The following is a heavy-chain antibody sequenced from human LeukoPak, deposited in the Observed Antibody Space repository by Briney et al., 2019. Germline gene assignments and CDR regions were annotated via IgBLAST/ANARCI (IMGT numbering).Heavy chain of an antibody. Sequence: SETLSLTCAVYGGSFSGYYWSWIRQPPGKGLEWIGEINHSGSTNYNPSLKSQVTISVDTSKNQFSLKLSSVTAADTAVYYCARALVRWHSVRFDYWGQGTLVTVSS. D-gene: IGHD4-23*01. CDR3: ARALVRWHSVRFDY. V-gene: IGHV4-34*01. CDR2: INHSGST. CDR1: GGSFSGYY. J-gene: IGHJ4*02.